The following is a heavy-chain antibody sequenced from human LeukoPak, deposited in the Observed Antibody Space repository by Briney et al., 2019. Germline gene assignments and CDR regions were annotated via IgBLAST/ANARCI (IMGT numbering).Heavy chain of an antibody. D-gene: IGHD6-13*01. V-gene: IGHV4-34*01. CDR1: GGSISSYY. CDR3: ARGFWIAAAPTD. Sequence: PSETLSLTCTVSGGSISSYYWSWIRQPPGKGLEWIGEINHSGSTNYNPSLKSRVTISVDTSKNQFSLKLSSVTAADTAVYYCARGFWIAAAPTDWGQGTLVTVST. CDR2: INHSGST. J-gene: IGHJ4*02.